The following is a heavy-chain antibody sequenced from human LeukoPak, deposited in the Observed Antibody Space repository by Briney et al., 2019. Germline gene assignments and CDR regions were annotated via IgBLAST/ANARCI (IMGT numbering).Heavy chain of an antibody. V-gene: IGHV4-31*03. CDR2: IYYSGST. Sequence: NSSETLSLTCTVSGGSISSGGYYWSWIRQHPGKGLEWIGYIYYSGSTYYNPSLKSRVTISVDTSKNQFSLKLSSVTAADTAVYYCARGREQWLAQLDWYFDLWGRGTLVTVSS. CDR3: ARGREQWLAQLDWYFDL. J-gene: IGHJ2*01. CDR1: GGSISSGGYY. D-gene: IGHD6-19*01.